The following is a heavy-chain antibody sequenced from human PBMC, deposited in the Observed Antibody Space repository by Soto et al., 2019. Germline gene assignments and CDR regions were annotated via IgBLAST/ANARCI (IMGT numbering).Heavy chain of an antibody. D-gene: IGHD2-2*01. CDR1: GFTFDDYA. V-gene: IGHV3-9*01. CDR2: ISWNNSIT. CDR3: AKGFSRYCDY. Sequence: EVQLVESGGALVQPGRSLRLSCTASGFTFDDYAMHWVRQAPGKGLEWISGISWNNSITGYADSVKGRFTISRDNAKNSLYLQMNSLRVEDTAFYYSAKGFSRYCDYWGQGTLVTVSS. J-gene: IGHJ4*02.